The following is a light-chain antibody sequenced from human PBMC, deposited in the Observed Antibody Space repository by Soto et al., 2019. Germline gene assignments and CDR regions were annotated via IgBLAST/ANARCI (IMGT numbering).Light chain of an antibody. V-gene: IGKV3-11*01. Sequence: EIVLTQSPATLSLSPGERATLSCRASQRVSSYLAWYQQKPGQAPRLLIYAASNRATGIPARFSGSGSGTAFTLTISSLVPEDFAVYYCQPRSNWPLTFGGGTKVEIK. CDR2: AAS. J-gene: IGKJ4*01. CDR3: QPRSNWPLT. CDR1: QRVSSY.